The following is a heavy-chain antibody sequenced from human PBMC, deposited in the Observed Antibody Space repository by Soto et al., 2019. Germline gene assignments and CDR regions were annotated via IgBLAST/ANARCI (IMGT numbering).Heavy chain of an antibody. D-gene: IGHD6-13*01. V-gene: IGHV3-23*01. CDR1: GFTFSTYG. J-gene: IGHJ4*02. CDR3: AKTAGYSSSWPLLDY. Sequence: GGSLRLSCAASGFTFSTYGMHWVRQAPGKGLEWVSAISGGGGSTYYADSVKGRFTISRDNSKNTLYLQMNSLRAEDTAVYYCAKTAGYSSSWPLLDYWGQGTLVTVSS. CDR2: ISGGGGST.